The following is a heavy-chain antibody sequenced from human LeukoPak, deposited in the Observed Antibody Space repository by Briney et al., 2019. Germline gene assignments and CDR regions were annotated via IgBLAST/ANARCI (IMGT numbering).Heavy chain of an antibody. D-gene: IGHD3-16*02. J-gene: IGHJ5*02. V-gene: IGHV4-34*01. CDR1: GGSFSGYY. CDR2: INHSGST. Sequence: SETLSLTCAVYGGSFSGYYWSWIRQPPGKGLEWIGEINHSGSTNYNPSLKSRVTISVDTSKNQFSLKLSSVTAADTAVYYCARGRGDLSNRNWFDPWGQGTLVTVSS. CDR3: ARGRGDLSNRNWFDP.